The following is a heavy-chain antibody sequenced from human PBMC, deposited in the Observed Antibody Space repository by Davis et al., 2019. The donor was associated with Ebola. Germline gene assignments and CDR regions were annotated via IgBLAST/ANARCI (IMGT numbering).Heavy chain of an antibody. CDR2: ISGSGGST. V-gene: IGHV3-23*01. CDR3: ARDLMLYGDQFPEIDY. D-gene: IGHD3-16*02. Sequence: GGSLRLSCAASGFTFSSYAMSWVRQAPGKGLEWVSAISGSGGSTYYADSVKGRFTISRDNSKNTLYLQMNSLRAEDTAVYYCARDLMLYGDQFPEIDYWGQGTLVTVSS. J-gene: IGHJ4*02. CDR1: GFTFSSYA.